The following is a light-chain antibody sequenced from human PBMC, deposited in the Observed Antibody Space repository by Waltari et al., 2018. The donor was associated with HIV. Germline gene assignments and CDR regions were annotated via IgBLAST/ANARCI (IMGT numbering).Light chain of an antibody. CDR3: QQYNSYPIT. CDR1: QSISNR. Sequence: DIQMTQSPSTLSASVGDRVTITCRASQSISNRLDWYQQKPGKAPKLLTYKASSLESGVPSRFSGSGSGTEFTLTISSLQPDDFATYYCQQYNSYPITFGQGTRLEIK. J-gene: IGKJ5*01. CDR2: KAS. V-gene: IGKV1-5*03.